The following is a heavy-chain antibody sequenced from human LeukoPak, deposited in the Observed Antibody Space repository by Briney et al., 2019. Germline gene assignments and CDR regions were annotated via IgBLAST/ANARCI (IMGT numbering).Heavy chain of an antibody. CDR2: ITSGGDYI. D-gene: IGHD3-9*01. Sequence: PGGSLRLSCAASGFTFNTFNMNWVRQAPGKGLEWVSSITSGGDYIYYADSVKGRFTTSRYNAKNSLSLQLNSLRVEDTAVYYCARGHYDVLAASYKWTPDYWGQGTLVTVSS. CDR3: ARGHYDVLAASYKWTPDY. CDR1: GFTFNTFN. J-gene: IGHJ4*02. V-gene: IGHV3-21*01.